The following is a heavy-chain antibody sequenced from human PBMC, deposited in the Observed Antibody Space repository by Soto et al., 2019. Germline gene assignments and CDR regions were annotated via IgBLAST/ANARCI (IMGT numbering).Heavy chain of an antibody. D-gene: IGHD1-26*01. V-gene: IGHV1-58*01. CDR2: IVVGSGNT. CDR3: AADVDYGIVGGPGAYDI. Sequence: SVKVSCKASGFTFTSSAVQWVRQARGQRLEWIGWIVVGSGNTNYAQKFQERVTITRDMSTSTAYMELSSLRSEDTAVYYCAADVDYGIVGGPGAYDIWGQGTMVTVS. J-gene: IGHJ3*02. CDR1: GFTFTSSA.